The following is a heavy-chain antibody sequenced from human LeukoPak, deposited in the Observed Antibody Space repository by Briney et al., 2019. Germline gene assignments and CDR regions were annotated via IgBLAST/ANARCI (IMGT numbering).Heavy chain of an antibody. CDR2: ISSSSSYI. CDR3: ARDSVVATIVDWFDP. Sequence: GGSLRLSCAASGFTFSSYSMNWVRQAPGKGLEWVSYISSSSSYIYYADSVKGRFTISRDNAKNSLYLQMNSLRAEDTAVYYCARDSVVATIVDWFDPWGQGTLVTVSS. V-gene: IGHV3-21*01. J-gene: IGHJ5*02. D-gene: IGHD5-12*01. CDR1: GFTFSSYS.